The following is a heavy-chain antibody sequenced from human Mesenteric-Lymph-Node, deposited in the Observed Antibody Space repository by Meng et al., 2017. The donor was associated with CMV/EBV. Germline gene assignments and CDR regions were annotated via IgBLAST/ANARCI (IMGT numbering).Heavy chain of an antibody. CDR3: AKELRDWRPLDY. D-gene: IGHD3-9*01. CDR2: ISGSGGNT. CDR1: GFTFSSYA. J-gene: IGHJ4*02. Sequence: GGSLRLSCVASGFTFSSYAMSWVRQAPGKGLEWVSVISGSGGNTYYADSVKGRFTISRDNSKNTLFLQMDSLRAQDTAVYYCAKELRDWRPLDYWGQGTLVTVSS. V-gene: IGHV3-23*01.